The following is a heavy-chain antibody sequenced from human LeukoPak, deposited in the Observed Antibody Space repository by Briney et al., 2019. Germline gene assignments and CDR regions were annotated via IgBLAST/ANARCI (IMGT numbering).Heavy chain of an antibody. CDR3: ASSVRLGATSLWFRTEYYFDY. J-gene: IGHJ4*02. V-gene: IGHV4-34*01. D-gene: IGHD1-26*01. CDR2: INHSGST. Sequence: PSETLSLTCAVYGGSFSGYYWSWIRQPPGKGLEWIGEINHSGSTNYNPSLKSRVTISVDTSKNQFSLKLSSVTAADTAVYYCASSVRLGATSLWFRTEYYFDYWGQGTLVTVSS. CDR1: GGSFSGYY.